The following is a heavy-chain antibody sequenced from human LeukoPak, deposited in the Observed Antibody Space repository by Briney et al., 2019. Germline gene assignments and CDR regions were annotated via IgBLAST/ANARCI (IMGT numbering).Heavy chain of an antibody. J-gene: IGHJ6*03. CDR1: GDIFNSYS. D-gene: IGHD1-26*01. CDR2: IIPMFGSA. Sequence: VASVKVSCKASGDIFNSYSISWVRQAPGQGLEWMGGIIPMFGSANYAQKFQGRVTITTDQSTSTAYMELSSLSSEDTAVYYCARVGRSRGSLPNSYYHMDVWGKGTTVTVSS. V-gene: IGHV1-69*05. CDR3: ARVGRSRGSLPNSYYHMDV.